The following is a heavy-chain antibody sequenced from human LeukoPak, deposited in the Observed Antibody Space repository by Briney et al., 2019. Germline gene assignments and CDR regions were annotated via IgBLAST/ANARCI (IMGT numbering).Heavy chain of an antibody. CDR1: GYSFISYW. J-gene: IGHJ4*02. CDR2: IYPGDSDT. CDR3: AREAYCGGDCHFDY. V-gene: IGHV5-51*06. Sequence: GESLKISCKGSGYSFISYWIGWGRLMPRKGLEWMGIIYPGDSDTSYSPFFQGQVTIFADKSISTAYLQWSRLKASDTAMYYCAREAYCGGDCHFDYWGQGTLVTVYS. D-gene: IGHD2-21*02.